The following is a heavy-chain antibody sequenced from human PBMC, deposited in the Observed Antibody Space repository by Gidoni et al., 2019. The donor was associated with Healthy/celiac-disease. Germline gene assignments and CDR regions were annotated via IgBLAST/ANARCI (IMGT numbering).Heavy chain of an antibody. CDR2: IYYSGRT. Sequence: QVQLQESGPGLVKPSETLSLTCTVSCGSIRCYYWSWLRQPPGKGLGWIGYIYYSGRTNYNPSLKSRVTISVDTSKNQCSLKLSSVTAADTAVYYCARKRRGYDFWSGYLDYWGQGTLVTVSS. J-gene: IGHJ4*02. CDR1: CGSIRCYY. V-gene: IGHV4-59*01. D-gene: IGHD3-3*01. CDR3: ARKRRGYDFWSGYLDY.